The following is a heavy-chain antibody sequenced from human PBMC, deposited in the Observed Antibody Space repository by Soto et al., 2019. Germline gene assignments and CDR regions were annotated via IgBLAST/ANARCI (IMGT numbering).Heavy chain of an antibody. D-gene: IGHD3-10*01. J-gene: IGHJ4*02. CDR3: VTAVRTRLDN. V-gene: IGHV3-23*01. Sequence: PGGSLRLSCAASGFIFSNFAMYWVRWAPGKGLEWVSSIRQSGDRSSYADSAKGRFTISRDNSKNTLYLQMNGLRLDDTAVYYCVTAVRTRLDNWGPGTLVTVSS. CDR1: GFIFSNFA. CDR2: IRQSGDRS.